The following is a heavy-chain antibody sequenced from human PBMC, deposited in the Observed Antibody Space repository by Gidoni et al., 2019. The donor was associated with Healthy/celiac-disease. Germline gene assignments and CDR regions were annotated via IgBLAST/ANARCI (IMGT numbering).Heavy chain of an antibody. CDR2: IDSGGST. Sequence: EVQLVESGGGLVQPGGSLRLSCAASGFTVSSNYMSWVRQAPGKGLEWVSVIDSGGSTYYADSVKGRFTISRDNSKNTLYLQMNSLRAEDTAVYYCARSLSTALVGKIDAFDIWGQGTMVTVSS. D-gene: IGHD5-18*01. CDR3: ARSLSTALVGKIDAFDI. J-gene: IGHJ3*02. V-gene: IGHV3-66*01. CDR1: GFTVSSNY.